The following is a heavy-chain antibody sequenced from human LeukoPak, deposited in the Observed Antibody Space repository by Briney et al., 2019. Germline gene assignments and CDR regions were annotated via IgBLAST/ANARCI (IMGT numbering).Heavy chain of an antibody. V-gene: IGHV4-59*08. Sequence: SETLSLTCTVSGGSISSYYWSWIRQPPGKGLEWIGYIYYSGTTNYNPSLKSRVTISVDTSKNQFSLKLSSVTAADTAVYYCARHPDYVRGIYYYYYYGMDVWGQGTTVTVSS. CDR2: IYYSGTT. J-gene: IGHJ6*02. CDR1: GGSISSYY. CDR3: ARHPDYVRGIYYYYYYGMDV. D-gene: IGHD3-16*01.